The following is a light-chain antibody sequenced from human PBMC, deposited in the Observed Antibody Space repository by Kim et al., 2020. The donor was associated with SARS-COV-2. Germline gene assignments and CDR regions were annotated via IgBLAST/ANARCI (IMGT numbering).Light chain of an antibody. Sequence: SVVDRVTISCRASQDIRNDLGWYQQNPGRAPKRLIYGASNLQSGVPSRFSVSGSGTEFTLTISSLQPKDFATYFCLQHNTYPITFGQGTRLEIK. CDR3: LQHNTYPIT. J-gene: IGKJ5*01. V-gene: IGKV1-17*01. CDR1: QDIRND. CDR2: GAS.